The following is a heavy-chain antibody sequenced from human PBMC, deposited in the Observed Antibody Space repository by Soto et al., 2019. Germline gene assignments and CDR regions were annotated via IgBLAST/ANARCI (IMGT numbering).Heavy chain of an antibody. CDR1: GGSFSGYY. D-gene: IGHD6-6*01. Sequence: QVQLQQWGAGLLKPSETLSLTCAVYGGSFSGYYWSWIRQPPGKGLEWIGEINHSGSTNYNPSRKSRVTISVDTSKNQFSLKLSSVTAADTAVYYCARGGQYSSSSGGIGYWGQGTLVTVSS. CDR3: ARGGQYSSSSGGIGY. CDR2: INHSGST. J-gene: IGHJ4*02. V-gene: IGHV4-34*01.